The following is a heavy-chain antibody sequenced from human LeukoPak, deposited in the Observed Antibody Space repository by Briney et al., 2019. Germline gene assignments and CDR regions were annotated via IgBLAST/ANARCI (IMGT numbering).Heavy chain of an antibody. CDR1: GFTFDDYA. CDR3: AKDVGWGGNSGSYFQH. Sequence: PGGSLRLSCAASGFTFDDYAMHWVRQAPGKGLEWVSGISWNSGSIGYADSVKGRFTISRDNAKNSLYLQMNSLRAEDMALYYCAKDVGWGGNSGSYFQHWGQGTLVTVSS. D-gene: IGHD4-23*01. CDR2: ISWNSGSI. J-gene: IGHJ1*01. V-gene: IGHV3-9*03.